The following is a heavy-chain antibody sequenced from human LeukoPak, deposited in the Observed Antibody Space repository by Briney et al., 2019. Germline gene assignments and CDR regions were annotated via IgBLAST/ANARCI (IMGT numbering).Heavy chain of an antibody. J-gene: IGHJ4*02. V-gene: IGHV4-39*01. Sequence: PSETLSLTCTVSGGSISSSSYYWGWIRQPPGKGLEWIGSIYYSGSTYYNPSLKSRVTISVDTSKNQFSLKLSSVTAADTAVYYCARGTDYGSGSYYNFLGYFFNYYFDYWGQGTLVTVSS. CDR3: ARGTDYGSGSYYNFLGYFFNYYFDY. CDR2: IYYSGST. CDR1: GGSISSSSYY. D-gene: IGHD3-10*01.